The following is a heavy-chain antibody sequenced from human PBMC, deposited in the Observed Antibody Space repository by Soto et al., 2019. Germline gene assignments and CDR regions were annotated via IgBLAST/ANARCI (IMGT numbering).Heavy chain of an antibody. D-gene: IGHD3-10*01. CDR2: MNPNSGNT. CDR3: ARGINYYDSGDDAFDI. CDR1: GYTFTSYD. J-gene: IGHJ3*02. Sequence: QVQLVQSGAEVKKPGASVKVSCKASGYTFTSYDINWVRQATGQGLEWMGWMNPNSGNTGYAQKFKGRVTMTRNTSNSTAYMELSRLRSEDTAIYYCARGINYYDSGDDAFDIWGQGTMVTVSS. V-gene: IGHV1-8*01.